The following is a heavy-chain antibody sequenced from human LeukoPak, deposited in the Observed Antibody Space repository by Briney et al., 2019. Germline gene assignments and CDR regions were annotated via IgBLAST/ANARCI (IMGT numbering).Heavy chain of an antibody. CDR1: GFTFSSYW. J-gene: IGHJ5*02. CDR2: ISSSGSTI. CDR3: ARESDYSGFDP. D-gene: IGHD3-10*01. V-gene: IGHV3-48*04. Sequence: AGGSLRLSCAASGFTFSSYWMNWVRQAPGKGLEWVSYISSSGSTIYYADSVKGRFTISRDNAKNSLYLQMNSLRAEDTAVYYCARESDYSGFDPWGQGTLVTVSS.